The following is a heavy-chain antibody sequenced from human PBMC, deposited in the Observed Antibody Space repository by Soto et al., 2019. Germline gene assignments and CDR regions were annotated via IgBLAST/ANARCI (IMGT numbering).Heavy chain of an antibody. CDR1: GGSISSRTFW. J-gene: IGHJ4*02. CDR3: ARHPRDDYNYGGSGIFDY. CDR2: MYYSGSS. V-gene: IGHV4-39*01. D-gene: IGHD4-4*01. Sequence: QLQLQESGPGLVKPSATLSLTCSVSGGSISSRTFWWAWIRQPPGKGLEWTGGMYYSGSSYSSPSLTSRVTRPVDTPKNQLSLKPNSVTAADTAVYYCARHPRDDYNYGGSGIFDYWGQGTLVTVSS.